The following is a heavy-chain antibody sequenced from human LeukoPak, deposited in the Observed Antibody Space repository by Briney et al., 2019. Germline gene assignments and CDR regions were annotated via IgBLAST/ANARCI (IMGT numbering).Heavy chain of an antibody. V-gene: IGHV3-7*01. CDR2: IKQDRSEK. D-gene: IGHD3-3*01. CDR3: ARLREIPVFGVVTKSTSYFDY. J-gene: IGHJ4*02. CDR1: GFTFTNYW. Sequence: GGSLRLSCAASGFTFTNYWMSWVRQAPEKGLDLVANIKQDRSEKYYVDSVKGRFTISRDNAKNSLYLQMNSLRAEDTAVYYCARLREIPVFGVVTKSTSYFDYCGQGTLVTVSS.